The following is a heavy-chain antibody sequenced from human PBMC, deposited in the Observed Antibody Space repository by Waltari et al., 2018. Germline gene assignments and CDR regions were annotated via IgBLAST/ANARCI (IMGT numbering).Heavy chain of an antibody. V-gene: IGHV3-48*01. CDR1: GFTFSSYI. D-gene: IGHD3-10*01. CDR3: ARGRVNGYMDV. J-gene: IGHJ6*03. CDR2: TSTSSSPM. Sequence: EVQLVESGGGLVQPGGSLRLSCAASGFTFSSYIMNWVRQAPGRGLDCISYTSTSSSPMYYADWVKGRFTSPRDKANNSLYLQMNSLRAGDTAVYYGARGRVNGYMDVGGKGTTVTVSS.